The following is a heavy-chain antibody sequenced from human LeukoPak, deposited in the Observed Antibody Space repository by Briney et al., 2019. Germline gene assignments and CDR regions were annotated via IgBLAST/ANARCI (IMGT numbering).Heavy chain of an antibody. Sequence: SETLSLTCTVSGGSISSYYWSWIRQPAGKGLEWIGRIYTSGSTGYNPSLKSRVTMSVDTSKNQFSLKLSSVSAADTAVYYCARVDLRAAYFDYWGQGTLVTVSS. CDR3: ARVDLRAAYFDY. CDR2: IYTSGST. J-gene: IGHJ4*02. CDR1: GGSISSYY. D-gene: IGHD2-15*01. V-gene: IGHV4-4*07.